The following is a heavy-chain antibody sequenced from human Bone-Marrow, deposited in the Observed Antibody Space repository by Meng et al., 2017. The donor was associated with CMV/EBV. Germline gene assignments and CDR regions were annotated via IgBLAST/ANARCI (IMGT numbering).Heavy chain of an antibody. V-gene: IGHV3-20*04. D-gene: IGHD2-2*01. J-gene: IGHJ4*02. CDR1: GFTFDDYG. CDR3: ARGLVVPAAINYFDY. Sequence: GESLKISCAASGFTFDDYGMSWVRQAPGKGLEWVSGINWNGGSTGYADSVKGRFTISRDNAKNSLYLQMNSLRAEDTDLYYCARGLVVPAAINYFDYWGQGTLVTVSS. CDR2: INWNGGST.